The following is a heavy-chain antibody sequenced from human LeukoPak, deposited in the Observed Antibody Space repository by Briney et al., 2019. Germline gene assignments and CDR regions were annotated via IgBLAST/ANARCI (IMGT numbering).Heavy chain of an antibody. CDR1: GFTFSSYE. D-gene: IGHD3-22*01. V-gene: IGHV3-48*03. CDR2: ISSSGSSI. CDR3: ARGVNYYDSSGYYFSY. J-gene: IGHJ4*02. Sequence: PGGSLRLSCAASGFTFSSYEMNWVRQAPGKGLEWVSYISSSGSSIYYADSVKGRFTISRDNATNSLYLQMNSLRAEGTAVYYCARGVNYYDSSGYYFSYWGQGTLVTVSS.